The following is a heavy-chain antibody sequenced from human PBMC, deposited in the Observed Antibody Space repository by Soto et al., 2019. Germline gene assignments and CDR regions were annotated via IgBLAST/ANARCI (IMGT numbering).Heavy chain of an antibody. J-gene: IGHJ4*01. Sequence: GGSLRLSCAASGFTFGTYAMHWVRQAPGKGLEWVAVIYYDGGNRYYGDAVKGRFTISRDNSKSTLYLQMSSLRAEDTAVYYCARAFCTNGVCYYFFDDRGHGTLVTVSS. CDR2: IYYDGGNR. CDR3: ARAFCTNGVCYYFFDD. V-gene: IGHV3-30*12. CDR1: GFTFGTYA. D-gene: IGHD2-8*01.